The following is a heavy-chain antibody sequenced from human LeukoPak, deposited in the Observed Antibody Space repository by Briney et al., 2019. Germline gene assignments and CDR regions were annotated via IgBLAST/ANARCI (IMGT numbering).Heavy chain of an antibody. V-gene: IGHV4-34*01. CDR3: ARGGRAYYYYYMDV. J-gene: IGHJ6*03. Sequence: SETLSLTCAVYGGSFSGYYWNWIRQPPGKGLEWIGEITHSGSTNYNPSLKSRVTISVDTSKNHFSLNLSSVTAADTAVYYCARGGRAYYYYYMDVWGKGTTVTISS. CDR2: ITHSGST. CDR1: GGSFSGYY.